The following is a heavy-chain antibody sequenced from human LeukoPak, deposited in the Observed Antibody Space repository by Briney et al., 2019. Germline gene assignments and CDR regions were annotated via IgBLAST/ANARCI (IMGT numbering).Heavy chain of an antibody. CDR1: GGTFSSHT. J-gene: IGHJ5*02. D-gene: IGHD4-17*01. Sequence: SVKVSCKASGGTFSSHTISWVRQAPGQGLEWMGRIIPILGIANYAQKFQGRVTITADKSTSTAYMELSSLRSEDTAVYYCARDVSPTVTTLLDPWGQGTLVTVSS. CDR3: ARDVSPTVTTLLDP. CDR2: IIPILGIA. V-gene: IGHV1-69*04.